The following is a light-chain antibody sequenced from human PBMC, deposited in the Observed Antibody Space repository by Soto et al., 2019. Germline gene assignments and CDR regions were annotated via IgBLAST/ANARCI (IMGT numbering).Light chain of an antibody. CDR1: SSDIGSYDY. V-gene: IGLV2-14*01. J-gene: IGLJ1*01. CDR2: EVT. Sequence: QSPLTQPASVSGSRGQSITISCTGTSSDIGSYDYVSWYQQHPGKAPNLIIYEVTDRPSGVSNRFSGSKSGNTASLTISGLQAEDEADYYRSSFTSTSTRLFGSGTKVTVL. CDR3: SSFTSTSTRL.